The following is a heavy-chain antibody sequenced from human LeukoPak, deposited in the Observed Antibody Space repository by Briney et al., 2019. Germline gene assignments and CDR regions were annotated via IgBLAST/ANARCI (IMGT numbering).Heavy chain of an antibody. D-gene: IGHD3-22*01. J-gene: IGHJ4*02. V-gene: IGHV4-59*12. CDR2: IYYSGST. Sequence: SETLSLTCTVSGGSISSYYWSWIRQPPGKGLEWIGYIYYSGSTNYNPSLKSRVTISVDTSKNQFSLKLSSVTAADTAVYYCARETYYYDSSGYYYVEYWGQGTLVTVSS. CDR1: GGSISSYY. CDR3: ARETYYYDSSGYYYVEY.